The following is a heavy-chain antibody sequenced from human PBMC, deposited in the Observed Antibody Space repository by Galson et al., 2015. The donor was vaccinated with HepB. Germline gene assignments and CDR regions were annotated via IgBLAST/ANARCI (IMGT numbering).Heavy chain of an antibody. V-gene: IGHV3-33*01. CDR1: GFTFSRYG. CDR3: TRAGGAFPGIEDHRVSFKYRVFWFDP. CDR2: IRYDGRNK. J-gene: IGHJ5*02. Sequence: LRLSCAASGFTFSRYGMQWVRQAPGKGLEWVADIRYDGRNKYYADSVRGRFTISRDNSKKTLYLQMDSLRDDDTAVYYCTRAGGAFPGIEDHRVSFKYRVFWFDPWGQGTPVTVSS. D-gene: IGHD5/OR15-5a*01.